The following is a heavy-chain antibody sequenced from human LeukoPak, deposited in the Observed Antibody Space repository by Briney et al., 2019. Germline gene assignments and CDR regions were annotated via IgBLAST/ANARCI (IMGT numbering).Heavy chain of an antibody. J-gene: IGHJ5*02. Sequence: ASVKVSCKASGGTFSSYAISWVRQAPGQGLEWMGGIIPIFGTANYAQKFQGRVTITADESTSTAYMELSSLRSEDTAVYYCARGGVATIWDHPFDPWGQGTLVTVSS. D-gene: IGHD5-12*01. V-gene: IGHV1-69*13. CDR2: IIPIFGTA. CDR3: ARGGVATIWDHPFDP. CDR1: GGTFSSYA.